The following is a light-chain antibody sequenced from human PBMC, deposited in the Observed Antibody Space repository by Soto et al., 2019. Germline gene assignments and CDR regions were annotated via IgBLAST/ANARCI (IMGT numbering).Light chain of an antibody. CDR2: GTS. V-gene: IGKV3-20*01. CDR3: RQYGSRLT. J-gene: IGKJ4*01. Sequence: ENVLTQSPGTLSLSPGERATLSCRASQSVSSTYLAWYQQKPGQAPRLLIYGTSSRAIGIPDRFSGSGSGTDFTLTISRLEPEDFAVYFCRQYGSRLTFGGGTKV. CDR1: QSVSSTY.